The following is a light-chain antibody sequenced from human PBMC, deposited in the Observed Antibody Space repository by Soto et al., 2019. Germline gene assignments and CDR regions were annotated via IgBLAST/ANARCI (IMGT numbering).Light chain of an antibody. Sequence: EIVVTQSPGTLSLSPGERATLSCRASQRVSSNFLAWVQQKPGQAPRLLIYGASSRATGIPDRFSGSGSGTDFTLTISRLEPEDFAVYYCQQYGSSPYTFGQGTKLEIK. CDR2: GAS. J-gene: IGKJ2*01. V-gene: IGKV3-20*01. CDR3: QQYGSSPYT. CDR1: QRVSSNF.